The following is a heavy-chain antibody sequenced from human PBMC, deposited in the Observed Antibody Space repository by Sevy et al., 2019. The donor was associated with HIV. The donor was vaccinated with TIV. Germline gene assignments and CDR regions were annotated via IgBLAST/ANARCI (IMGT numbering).Heavy chain of an antibody. V-gene: IGHV4-39*01. CDR1: GGSISISSYY. Sequence: SETLSLSCTVSGGSISISSYYWGWIRQPSGKGLEWIGSFYYSESTYYNPSLKSRVTISVDTSKNQFSLKLSSVTAADTAVYYCARAFRAVAGSYYFDYWGQGTLVTVSS. J-gene: IGHJ4*02. CDR3: ARAFRAVAGSYYFDY. D-gene: IGHD6-19*01. CDR2: FYYSEST.